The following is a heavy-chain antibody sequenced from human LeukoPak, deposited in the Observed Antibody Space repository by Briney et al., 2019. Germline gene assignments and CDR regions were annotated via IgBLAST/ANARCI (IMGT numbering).Heavy chain of an antibody. D-gene: IGHD6-19*01. Sequence: ASVKVSCKASGYTFTGYYMHWVRQAPGQGLEWMGWINPNSGGTNYAQKFQGRVTMTRDTSISTAYMELSRLRSDDTAVYYCARGYSSGWYGDYFDYWGQGTLVTVYS. V-gene: IGHV1-2*02. CDR1: GYTFTGYY. J-gene: IGHJ4*02. CDR2: INPNSGGT. CDR3: ARGYSSGWYGDYFDY.